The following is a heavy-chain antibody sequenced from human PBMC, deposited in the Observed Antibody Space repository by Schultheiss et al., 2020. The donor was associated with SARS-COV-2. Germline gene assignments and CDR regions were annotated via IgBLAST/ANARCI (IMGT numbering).Heavy chain of an antibody. CDR2: IKSKPSGGTT. Sequence: GGSLRLSCAVSGVTFQNAWISWVRQAPGKGLEWVGHIKSKPSGGTTDYAAPVKGRFTISRDDSKNTLFLQMNSLKSEDTAMYYCTAAGYYDTSGTHTYWGQGTLVTVSS. D-gene: IGHD3-22*01. CDR3: TAAGYYDTSGTHTY. J-gene: IGHJ4*02. CDR1: GVTFQNAW. V-gene: IGHV3-15*05.